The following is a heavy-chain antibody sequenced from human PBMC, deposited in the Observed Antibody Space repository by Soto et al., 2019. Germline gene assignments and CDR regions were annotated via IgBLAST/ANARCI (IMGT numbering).Heavy chain of an antibody. D-gene: IGHD6-25*01. Sequence: QVQLVDSGGGVVQPGRSLRLSCAASGFTFNSYGMHWVRQAPGKGLEWVAVIWYDGSNKYYADSVQGRFTISRDNSKNTLYLQMNSLRAEDTAVYYCARQRDYYYYGMDVWGQGTTVTVSS. V-gene: IGHV3-33*01. CDR1: GFTFNSYG. CDR3: ARQRDYYYYGMDV. CDR2: IWYDGSNK. J-gene: IGHJ6*02.